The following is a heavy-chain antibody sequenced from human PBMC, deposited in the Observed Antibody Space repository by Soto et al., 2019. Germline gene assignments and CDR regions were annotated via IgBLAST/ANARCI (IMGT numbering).Heavy chain of an antibody. CDR3: ARVQYWYFDL. Sequence: QVLLQESGPGLVKPSQTLSLTCTVSGGSISSYGYYWSSIRQHPGKGLEWIGFTSYSGSTYYNSSLKSRVIISADTSKTQFSLRLSSVTAADTAVYYCARVQYWYFDLWGRGTLVTVSS. V-gene: IGHV4-31*03. CDR1: GGSISSYGYY. CDR2: TSYSGST. J-gene: IGHJ2*01. D-gene: IGHD4-4*01.